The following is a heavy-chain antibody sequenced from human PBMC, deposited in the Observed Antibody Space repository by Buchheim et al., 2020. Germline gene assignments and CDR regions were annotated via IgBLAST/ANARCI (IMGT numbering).Heavy chain of an antibody. CDR1: GFTFSSYA. Sequence: EVRLLESGGGLVQPGGSLRLSCAASGFTFSSYAMNWVRQAPGKGLEWVSDISSGGGTTYYADSVKGRFTIPRENSKNTLYLQMNSLRAEDTAVYYCARDLRDSSGYYWDYWGQGTL. CDR3: ARDLRDSSGYYWDY. V-gene: IGHV3-23*01. CDR2: ISSGGGTT. J-gene: IGHJ4*02. D-gene: IGHD3-22*01.